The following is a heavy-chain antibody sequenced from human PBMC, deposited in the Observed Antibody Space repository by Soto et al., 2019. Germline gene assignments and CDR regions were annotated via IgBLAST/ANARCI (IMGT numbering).Heavy chain of an antibody. CDR3: ARENLDSYGYDY. CDR2: IWYDGSNK. CDR1: GFTFSSYG. V-gene: IGHV3-33*01. Sequence: GGSLRLSCAASGFTFSSYGMHWVRQAPGKGLEWVAVIWYDGSNKYYADSVKGRFTISRDNSKNTLYLQMNSLRAEDTAVYYCARENLDSYGYDYWGQGTLVTVSS. D-gene: IGHD5-18*01. J-gene: IGHJ4*02.